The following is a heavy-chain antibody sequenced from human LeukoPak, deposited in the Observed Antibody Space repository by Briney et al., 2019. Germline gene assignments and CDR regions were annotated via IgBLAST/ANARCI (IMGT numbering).Heavy chain of an antibody. V-gene: IGHV1-18*01. D-gene: IGHD4-23*01. CDR3: ARIFNGGNPPDAFDI. CDR2: IRAYNGNT. J-gene: IGHJ3*02. Sequence: GASVKVSCKASGGTFSTYAISWVRQAPGQGLEWMGWIRAYNGNTNYAQKLQGRVTMTTDTSTSTAYMELRSLRSDDTAVYYCARIFNGGNPPDAFDIWGQGTRVTVSS. CDR1: GGTFSTYA.